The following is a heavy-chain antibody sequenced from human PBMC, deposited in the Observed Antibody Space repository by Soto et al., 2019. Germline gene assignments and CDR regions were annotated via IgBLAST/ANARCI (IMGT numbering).Heavy chain of an antibody. D-gene: IGHD6-13*01. J-gene: IGHJ5*02. V-gene: IGHV4-31*03. CDR1: GGSISSGGYY. CDR2: IYYSGST. Sequence: SETLSLTCTVSGGSISSGGYYWSWIRQHPGKGLEWIGYIYYSGSTYYNPSLKSRVTISVDTSKNQFSLKLSSVTAADTAVYYCAREASRNWFDPWGQGTLVTVSS. CDR3: AREASRNWFDP.